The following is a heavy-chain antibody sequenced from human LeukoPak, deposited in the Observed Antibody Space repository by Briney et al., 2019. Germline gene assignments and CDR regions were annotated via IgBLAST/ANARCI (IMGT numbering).Heavy chain of an antibody. D-gene: IGHD3-10*01. CDR1: EFTFSSHW. CDR3: ARGHVPGSDRHWDY. Sequence: GGSLRLSCAASEFTFSSHWMHWVRQAPGKGLVWVSRIISDGTSTSYADSVKGRFTISRDNAKNTLYLQMNSLRAEDTAVYDCARGHVPGSDRHWDYWGQGILVTVSS. V-gene: IGHV3-74*01. CDR2: IISDGTST. J-gene: IGHJ4*02.